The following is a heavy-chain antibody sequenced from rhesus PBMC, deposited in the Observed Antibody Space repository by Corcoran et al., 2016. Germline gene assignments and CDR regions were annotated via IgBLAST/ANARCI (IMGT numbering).Heavy chain of an antibody. CDR2: IYGSGGGT. CDR3: ARVGGWTEYYEF. D-gene: IGHD6-31*01. Sequence: QVQLQESGPGLVKPSETLSLTCAVSGGSISDDYYWSGIRQPPGKGLAWIGSIYGSGGGTNYNPSLKNRVTISIDTSKNQFSLKLSSVTAADTAVYYCARVGGWTEYYEFWGQGALVTVSS. V-gene: IGHV4-106*01. CDR1: GGSISDDYY. J-gene: IGHJ1*01.